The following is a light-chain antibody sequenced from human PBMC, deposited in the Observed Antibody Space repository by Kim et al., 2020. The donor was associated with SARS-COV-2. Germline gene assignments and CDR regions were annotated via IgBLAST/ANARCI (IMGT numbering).Light chain of an antibody. V-gene: IGKV1-5*03. Sequence: DIQMTQSPSPLSASVGDRVTITCRASQSISGWLAWYQQKPGKAPILLIYKASALQSGVPSRFSGSGSGTEFTLTISSLQPDDFATYYCQQYHSRGTFGQGTKVDIK. CDR3: QQYHSRGT. CDR1: QSISGW. CDR2: KAS. J-gene: IGKJ1*01.